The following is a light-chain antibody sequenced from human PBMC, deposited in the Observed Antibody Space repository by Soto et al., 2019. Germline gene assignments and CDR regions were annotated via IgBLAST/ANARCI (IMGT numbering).Light chain of an antibody. Sequence: ESVLMQALGALSLSQGERATLSCRASQSVSSSYLAWYQQKPGQAPRLLIYGASSRATGIPDRFSGSGSGTDFTLTISRLEPEDFAVYYCQQYGSSPRITFGQGTRLEIK. CDR3: QQYGSSPRIT. CDR2: GAS. J-gene: IGKJ5*01. CDR1: QSVSSSY. V-gene: IGKV3-20*01.